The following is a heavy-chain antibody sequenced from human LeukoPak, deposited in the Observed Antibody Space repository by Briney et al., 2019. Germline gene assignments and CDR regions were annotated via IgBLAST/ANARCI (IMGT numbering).Heavy chain of an antibody. V-gene: IGHV4-30-4*01. Sequence: SETLSLTCTVSGGSISSGDYYWSWIRQPPGKGLEWIGYIYYSGSTYYNPSLKSRVTISVDTSKNQFSLKLSSVTAADTAVYYCARYSSSWRDAFDIWGQGTMVTVSS. CDR2: IYYSGST. CDR3: ARYSSSWRDAFDI. D-gene: IGHD6-13*01. CDR1: GGSISSGDYY. J-gene: IGHJ3*02.